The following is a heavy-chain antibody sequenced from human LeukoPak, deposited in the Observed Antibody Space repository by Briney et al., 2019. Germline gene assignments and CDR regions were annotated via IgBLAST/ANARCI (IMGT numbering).Heavy chain of an antibody. J-gene: IGHJ4*02. CDR2: INAGNGNT. CDR1: GYTFTSYA. V-gene: IGHV1-3*01. Sequence: ASVKVSCKASGYTFTSYAMHWVRQAHGQRLEWMGWINAGNGNTKYSQKFQGRVTITRDTSASTAYMELSSLRSEDTAVYYCARHPDRAAAGTGFDYWGQGTLVTVSS. D-gene: IGHD6-13*01. CDR3: ARHPDRAAAGTGFDY.